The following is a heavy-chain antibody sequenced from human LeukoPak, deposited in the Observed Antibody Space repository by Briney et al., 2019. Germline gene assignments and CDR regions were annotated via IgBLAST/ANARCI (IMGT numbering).Heavy chain of an antibody. Sequence: GGSLRLSCAASGFTFSGYSMNWVRQAPGKGLEWVSSISRSSSYIYYADSVKGRFTISRDNAKNALYLQMNSLRAEDTAVYYCAKEDVPAAMGAFDIWGQGTMVTVSS. CDR2: ISRSSSYI. J-gene: IGHJ3*02. V-gene: IGHV3-21*04. D-gene: IGHD2-2*01. CDR1: GFTFSGYS. CDR3: AKEDVPAAMGAFDI.